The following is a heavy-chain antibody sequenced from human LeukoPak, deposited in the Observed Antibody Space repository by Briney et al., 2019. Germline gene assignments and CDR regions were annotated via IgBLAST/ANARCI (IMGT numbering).Heavy chain of an antibody. CDR2: IYYSGST. D-gene: IGHD6-13*01. CDR1: GGSISSSSYY. CDR3: ARAGSSSWYFGPTVGWFDP. V-gene: IGHV4-39*07. Sequence: SETLSLTCTVSGGSISSSSYYWGWIRQPPGKGLEWIGSIYYSGSTYYNPSLKSRVTISVDTSKNQFSLKLSSVTAADTAVYYCARAGSSSWYFGPTVGWFDPWGQGTLVTVSS. J-gene: IGHJ5*02.